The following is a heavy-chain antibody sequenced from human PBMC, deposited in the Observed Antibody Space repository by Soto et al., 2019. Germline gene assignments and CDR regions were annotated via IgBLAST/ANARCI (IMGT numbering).Heavy chain of an antibody. CDR1: GGSISSYY. V-gene: IGHV4-59*01. CDR3: ARDNYYDSSGYLDY. CDR2: IYYSGST. J-gene: IGHJ4*02. Sequence: LSLTCTVSGGSISSYYWSWIRQPPGKGLEWIGYIYYSGSTNYNPSLKSRVTISVDTSKNQFSLKLSSVTAADTAVYYCARDNYYDSSGYLDYWGQGTLVTVSP. D-gene: IGHD3-22*01.